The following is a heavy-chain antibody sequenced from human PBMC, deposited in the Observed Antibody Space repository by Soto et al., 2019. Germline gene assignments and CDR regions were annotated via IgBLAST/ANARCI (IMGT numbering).Heavy chain of an antibody. Sequence: SETLSLTCTVSGGSIRSGDSYWSWIRQPPGKGLEWIGYIYYSGSTYYNPSLKSRVTISLDTSKNQFSLNLSSVTVADTAVYYCARTHYSDRSGTDYWGQGTLVTV. CDR2: IYYSGST. D-gene: IGHD3-22*01. CDR3: ARTHYSDRSGTDY. J-gene: IGHJ4*02. CDR1: GGSIRSGDSY. V-gene: IGHV4-30-4*01.